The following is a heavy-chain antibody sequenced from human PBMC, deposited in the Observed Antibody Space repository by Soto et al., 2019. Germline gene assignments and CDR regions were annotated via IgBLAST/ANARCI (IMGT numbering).Heavy chain of an antibody. J-gene: IGHJ4*02. V-gene: IGHV4-39*01. CDR2: IYYSGST. CDR1: GGSISSSSYY. CDR3: ARLGYCSGGSCYPFDY. D-gene: IGHD2-15*01. Sequence: QLQLQESGPGLVKPSETLSLTCTVSGGSISSSSYYWGWIRQPPGKGLEWIGSIYYSGSTYYNPSLKSRVTISVDTSKNHFSLKLSSVTAADTAVYYCARLGYCSGGSCYPFDYWGQGTLVTVSS.